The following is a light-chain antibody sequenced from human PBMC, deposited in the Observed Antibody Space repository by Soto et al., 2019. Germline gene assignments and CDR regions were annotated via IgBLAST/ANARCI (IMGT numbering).Light chain of an antibody. CDR2: AIS. CDR3: QQRGT. CDR1: QAIRND. V-gene: IGKV1-6*01. J-gene: IGKJ3*01. Sequence: VQMTQSPSSLSASVGDRVTITCRASQAIRNDLGWYQQKPGKAPRLLIYAISTLHSGVPSRFNGSGSGTDFTLTISSLEPEDLAVYYCQQRGTFGPGTKVDI.